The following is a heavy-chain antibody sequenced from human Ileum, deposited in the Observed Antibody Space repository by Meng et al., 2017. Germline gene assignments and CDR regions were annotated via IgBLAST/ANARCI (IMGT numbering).Heavy chain of an antibody. CDR1: GTW. J-gene: IGHJ4*02. CDR3: ATSNDRDVYYLGY. V-gene: IGHV4-4*02. D-gene: IGHD3-22*01. Sequence: GQPQRSGPSVGKPSGTLSLTCAVSGTWWSWVRQPPGKGLEWIGEIFQSGRTNYNPSLKSRVTISIDKSKSQISLQLSAVTAADTAVYSCATSNDRDVYYLGYWGQGTLVTVSS. CDR2: IFQSGRT.